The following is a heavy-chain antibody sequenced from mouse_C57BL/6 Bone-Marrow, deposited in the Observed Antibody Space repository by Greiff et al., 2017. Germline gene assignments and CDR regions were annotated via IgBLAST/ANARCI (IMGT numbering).Heavy chain of an antibody. CDR1: GFSLTSYG. Sequence: QVQLKESGPGLVQPSQSLSITCTVSGFSLTSYGVHWVRQSPGKGLEWLGVIWSGGSTDDNAAFIFRLSISKDNSKSQVFFKMNSLQADDTAIYYCARNIGWDGAYWGQGTLVTVSA. J-gene: IGHJ3*01. CDR3: ARNIGWDGAY. CDR2: IWSGGST. D-gene: IGHD4-1*01. V-gene: IGHV2-2*01.